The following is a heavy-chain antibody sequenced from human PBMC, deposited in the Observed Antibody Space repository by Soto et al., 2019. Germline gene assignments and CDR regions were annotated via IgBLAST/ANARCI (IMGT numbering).Heavy chain of an antibody. CDR1: GFIFGDYT. D-gene: IGHD2-2*02. Sequence: GGSLRLSCAASGFIFGDYTMGWIRQAPGKGLEWISYISLSGYVKYYTDSVKGRFTSSRDNAKNSLHLQMDNLAAGDTAVYYCVRCYNGFAFWGQGTRVTVSS. V-gene: IGHV3-11*01. J-gene: IGHJ4*02. CDR2: ISLSGYVK. CDR3: VRCYNGFAF.